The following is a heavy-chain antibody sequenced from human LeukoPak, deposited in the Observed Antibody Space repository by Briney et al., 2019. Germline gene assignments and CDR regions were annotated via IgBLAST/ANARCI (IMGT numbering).Heavy chain of an antibody. CDR1: GGSISSSSYY. Sequence: SETLSLTCTVSGGSISSSSYYWGWIRQPPGKGLEWIGRIYTSGSTNYNPSLKSRVTMSVDTSKNQFSLKLSSVTAADTAVYYCARDLPPPGQFDPWGQGTLVTVSS. CDR2: IYTSGST. CDR3: ARDLPPPGQFDP. V-gene: IGHV4-39*07. J-gene: IGHJ5*02.